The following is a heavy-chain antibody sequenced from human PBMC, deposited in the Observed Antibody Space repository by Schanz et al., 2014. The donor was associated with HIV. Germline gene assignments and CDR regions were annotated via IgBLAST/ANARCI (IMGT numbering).Heavy chain of an antibody. D-gene: IGHD6-6*01. CDR2: INPNSGGT. J-gene: IGHJ5*02. CDR3: ARARAKIEGRPVGNWFDP. V-gene: IGHV1-2*02. Sequence: QVHLVQSGAEVKKPGASVKVSCKAPGHPFTGYYIHWVRQAPGQGLEWMGWINPNSGGTNYAPKCQGRVNMARDTSVSTAYMEMRRLRSDDTAVYFCARARAKIEGRPVGNWFDPWGQGTLVTVSS. CDR1: GHPFTGYY.